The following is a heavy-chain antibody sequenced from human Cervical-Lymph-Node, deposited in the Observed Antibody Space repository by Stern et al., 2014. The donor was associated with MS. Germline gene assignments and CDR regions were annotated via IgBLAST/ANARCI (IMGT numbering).Heavy chain of an antibody. J-gene: IGHJ4*02. CDR2: MFSGGAT. CDR1: GFTVSSTY. Sequence: EVQLVESGGGLIQPGGSLRLSCAPSGFTVSSTYMSWVRQAPGRGLEWVSIMFSGGATAYAGSVKGRFTISRDNSRNTLYLQMNSLRAEDTAFYYCARVPPGYGSNSFFDYWGQGNLVTVSS. V-gene: IGHV3-53*01. CDR3: ARVPPGYGSNSFFDY. D-gene: IGHD4-23*01.